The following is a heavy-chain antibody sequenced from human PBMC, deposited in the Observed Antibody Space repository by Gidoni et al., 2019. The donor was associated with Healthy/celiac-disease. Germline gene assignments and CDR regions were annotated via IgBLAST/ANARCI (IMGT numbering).Heavy chain of an antibody. CDR1: SCSISSGGYY. Sequence: YSCSISSGGYYWSWIRQHPGKGLEWIGYIYYSGSTYYNPSLKSRVTISVDTSKNQFSLKLSSVTAADTAVYYCARDSFTVTYGHYFDYWGQGTLVTVSS. D-gene: IGHD4-17*01. J-gene: IGHJ4*02. CDR3: ARDSFTVTYGHYFDY. V-gene: IGHV4-31*02. CDR2: IYYSGST.